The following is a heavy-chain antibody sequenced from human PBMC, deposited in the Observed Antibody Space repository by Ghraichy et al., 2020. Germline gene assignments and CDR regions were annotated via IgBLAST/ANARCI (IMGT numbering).Heavy chain of an antibody. Sequence: GGSLRLSCAASGFTFSSYAMSWVRQAPGKGLEWVSAISGSGGSTYYADSVKGRFTISRDNSKNTLYLQMNSLRAEDMAVYYCAKDYSLSLFSSQSNGWGQGTLVTVSS. CDR1: GFTFSSYA. CDR3: AKDYSLSLFSSQSNG. CDR2: ISGSGGST. D-gene: IGHD1-26*01. V-gene: IGHV3-23*01. J-gene: IGHJ4*02.